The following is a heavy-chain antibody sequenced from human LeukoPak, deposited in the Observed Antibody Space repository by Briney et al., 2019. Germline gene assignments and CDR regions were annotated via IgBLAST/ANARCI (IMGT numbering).Heavy chain of an antibody. V-gene: IGHV3-30*18. CDR3: AKISSFRTGASGSYHY. CDR1: GFTFSSYG. J-gene: IGHJ4*02. Sequence: GGSLRLSCAASGFTFSSYGMHWVRQAPGKGLEWVEVISYDGSNKYYADSVKGRFTISRDNSKNTLYLQMNSLRAEDTAVYYCAKISSFRTGASGSYHYWGQRTLVTVSS. D-gene: IGHD1-26*01. CDR2: ISYDGSNK.